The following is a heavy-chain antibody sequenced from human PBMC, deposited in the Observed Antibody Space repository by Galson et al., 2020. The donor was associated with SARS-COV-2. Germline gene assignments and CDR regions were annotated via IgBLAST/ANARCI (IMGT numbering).Heavy chain of an antibody. J-gene: IGHJ6*02. CDR1: GYSFTSYW. CDR2: IYPGDSDT. CDR3: ARLGSYGYRSPYGMDV. D-gene: IGHD5-18*01. Sequence: KIGESLKISCKGSGYSFTSYWIGWVRQMPGKGLEWMGIIYPGDSDTRYSPSFQGQVTISADKSISTAHLQWSSLKASDTAMYYCARLGSYGYRSPYGMDVWGQGTTVTVSS. V-gene: IGHV5-51*01.